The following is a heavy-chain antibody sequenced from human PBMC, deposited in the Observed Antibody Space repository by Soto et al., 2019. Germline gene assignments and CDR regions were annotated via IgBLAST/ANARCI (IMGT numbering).Heavy chain of an antibody. Sequence: GGSLRLSCAASGFTFSSYWMSWVRQAPGKGLEWVANIKQDGSEKYYVDSVKGRFTISRDNAKNSLYLQMNSLRAEDTAVYYCARDPLRYYDSSGTTDYWGQGTLVTVSS. D-gene: IGHD3-22*01. V-gene: IGHV3-7*03. CDR1: GFTFSSYW. CDR3: ARDPLRYYDSSGTTDY. J-gene: IGHJ4*02. CDR2: IKQDGSEK.